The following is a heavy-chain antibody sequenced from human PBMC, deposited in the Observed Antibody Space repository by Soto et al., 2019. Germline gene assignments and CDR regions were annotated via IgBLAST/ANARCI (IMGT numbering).Heavy chain of an antibody. Sequence: QVQLVQSAAEVKKPGSSVKVSCKASGGTFSSYAISWVRQAPGQGLEWMGGIIPIFGTANYAQKFQGRVTLTADESTSTAYMELSSLRSEDTAVYYCARVRLEYSSSPRGTWFDPWGQGTLVTVSS. J-gene: IGHJ5*02. CDR1: GGTFSSYA. V-gene: IGHV1-69*01. CDR3: ARVRLEYSSSPRGTWFDP. D-gene: IGHD6-6*01. CDR2: IIPIFGTA.